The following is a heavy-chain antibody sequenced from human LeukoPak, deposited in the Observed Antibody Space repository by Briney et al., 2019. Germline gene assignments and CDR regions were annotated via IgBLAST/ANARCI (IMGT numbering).Heavy chain of an antibody. CDR3: ARESRRSVAGTLDY. V-gene: IGHV3-7*01. D-gene: IGHD6-19*01. J-gene: IGHJ4*02. CDR1: EFTFNSYW. Sequence: PGGSLRLSCAASEFTFNSYWMSWVRQAPGKGLEWVANIKQDGGQIYYLDSVKGRFTVSRDNAKNSLYLQMNSLRAEDTAVYYCARESRRSVAGTLDYWGQGTLVTVSS. CDR2: IKQDGGQI.